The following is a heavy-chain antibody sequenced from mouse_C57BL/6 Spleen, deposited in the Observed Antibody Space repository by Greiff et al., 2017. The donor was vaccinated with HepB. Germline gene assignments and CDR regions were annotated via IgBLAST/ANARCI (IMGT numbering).Heavy chain of an antibody. CDR3: PRFNSYAMDY. V-gene: IGHV1-81*01. CDR1: GYTFTSYG. CDR2: IYPRSGNT. J-gene: IGHJ4*01. Sequence: QVQLQQPGAELARPGASVKLSCKASGYTFTSYGIRWVKQRPGQGLEWIGEIYPRSGNTYYNEKFKGKATLTVDKSSSTAYMEFRSLTSEDSAVYFCPRFNSYAMDYWGKGTSVTVSS.